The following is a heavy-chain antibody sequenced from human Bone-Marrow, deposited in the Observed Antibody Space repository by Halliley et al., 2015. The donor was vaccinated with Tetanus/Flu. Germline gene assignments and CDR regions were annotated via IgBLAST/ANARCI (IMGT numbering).Heavy chain of an antibody. CDR2: IYHGGGA. D-gene: IGHD3-10*01. CDR3: ARAPTWFGELEGVLDN. J-gene: IGHJ4*02. Sequence: GQIYHGGGAPYNPSLKSRVSISLDTSKNQLSLTLASVTAADTAVYYCARAPTWFGELEGVLDNWGQGTLVTVSS. V-gene: IGHV4-59*01.